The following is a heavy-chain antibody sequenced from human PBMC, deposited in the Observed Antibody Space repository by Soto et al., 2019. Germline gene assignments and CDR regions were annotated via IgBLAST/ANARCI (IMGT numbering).Heavy chain of an antibody. CDR3: AAATNWNFHFPY. CDR1: GFTISTHG. J-gene: IGHJ4*02. V-gene: IGHV3-33*03. Sequence: QAQLVESGGGVVQPGTSLRLSCAASGFTISTHGMHWVRQAPGKGLEWLANIWYDGSNKFYAESVKGRFSISKDNSKNPLYLQMSSLRAEDTAVYYCAAATNWNFHFPYRGQGTQVTVSS. CDR2: IWYDGSNK. D-gene: IGHD1-7*01.